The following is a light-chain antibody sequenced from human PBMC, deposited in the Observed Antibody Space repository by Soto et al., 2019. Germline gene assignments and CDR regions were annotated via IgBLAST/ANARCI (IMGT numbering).Light chain of an antibody. V-gene: IGKV1-33*01. CDR2: DAT. CDR3: QQYDNLPLP. J-gene: IGKJ3*01. CDR1: QDISNY. Sequence: DIQMTQSPSSLSASVGDRVTITCQASQDISNYLNWYQQKPGKAPKLLIYDATNLETVVPSRFSGSGSGTDFTFTISSLQPEDFATYYCQQYDNLPLPFGPGTKVDIK.